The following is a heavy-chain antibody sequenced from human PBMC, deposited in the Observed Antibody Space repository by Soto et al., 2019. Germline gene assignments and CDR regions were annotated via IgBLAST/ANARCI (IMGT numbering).Heavy chain of an antibody. J-gene: IGHJ6*02. V-gene: IGHV3-33*01. CDR1: GFTFSSYG. CDR3: ARDLFSPTGYYDFWSGYYMYYYYGMDV. CDR2: IWYDGSNK. Sequence: QVQLVESGGGVVQPGRSLRLSCAASGFTFSSYGMHWVRQAPGKGLEWVAVIWYDGSNKYYADSVKGRFTISRDNSKNTLYLQMNSLRAEDTAVYYCARDLFSPTGYYDFWSGYYMYYYYGMDVWGQGTTVTVSS. D-gene: IGHD3-3*01.